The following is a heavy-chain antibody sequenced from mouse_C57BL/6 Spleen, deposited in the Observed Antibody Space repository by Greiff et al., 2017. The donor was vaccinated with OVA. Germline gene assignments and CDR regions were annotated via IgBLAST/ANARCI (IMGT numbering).Heavy chain of an antibody. V-gene: IGHV3-6*01. Sequence: EVHLVESGPGLVKPSQSLSLTCSVTGYSITSGYYWNWIRQFPGNKLEWMGYISYDGSNNYNPSLKNRISITRDTSKNQFFLKLNSVTTEDTATYYCARKYYGSSYGWYFDVWGTGTTVTVSS. CDR2: ISYDGSN. CDR3: ARKYYGSSYGWYFDV. CDR1: GYSITSGYY. D-gene: IGHD1-1*01. J-gene: IGHJ1*03.